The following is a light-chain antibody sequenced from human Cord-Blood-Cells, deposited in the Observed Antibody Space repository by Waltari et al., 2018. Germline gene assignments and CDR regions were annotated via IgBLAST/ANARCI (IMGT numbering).Light chain of an antibody. CDR2: DVS. Sequence: SALTQPASVSASPGPSITISCTGTSSEDGGYNYFSWYQQHPGKAPKLMIYDVSNRPSGVSNRFSGSKSGNTASLTISGLQAEDEADYYCSSYTSSSTVVFGGGTKLTVL. V-gene: IGLV2-14*01. CDR1: SSEDGGYNY. CDR3: SSYTSSSTVV. J-gene: IGLJ2*01.